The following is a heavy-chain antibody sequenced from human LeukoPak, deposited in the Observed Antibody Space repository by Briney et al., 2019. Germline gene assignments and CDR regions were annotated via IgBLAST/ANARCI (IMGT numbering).Heavy chain of an antibody. D-gene: IGHD4-17*01. CDR2: IYHNGNT. CDR3: ASRKGTTVTTYFDY. Sequence: PSETLSLTCAVSGGSISSGGYSWSWIRQPPGKGLEWIAYIYHNGNTFYNPSLKSRVTISVDRSKNQFSLRLSSVTAADTAVYYCASRKGTTVTTYFDYWGQGTLVIVSS. CDR1: GGSISSGGYS. V-gene: IGHV4-30-2*01. J-gene: IGHJ4*02.